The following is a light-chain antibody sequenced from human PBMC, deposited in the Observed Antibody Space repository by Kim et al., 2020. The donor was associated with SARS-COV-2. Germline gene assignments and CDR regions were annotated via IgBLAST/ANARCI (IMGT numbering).Light chain of an antibody. CDR2: DVT. J-gene: IGLJ1*01. V-gene: IGLV2-8*01. CDR1: NSDIGSYDF. CDR3: SSYAGNNIFV. Sequence: QSDTISCTGTNSDIGSYDFVSWYQHHPGKAPTLLIYDVTQRPSGVPGRFSGSKSANAASLTVSGLQTEDGADYYCSSYAGNNIFVFGTGTKVTVL.